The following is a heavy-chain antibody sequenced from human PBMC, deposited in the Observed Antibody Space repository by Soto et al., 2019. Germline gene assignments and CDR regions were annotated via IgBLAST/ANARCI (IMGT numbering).Heavy chain of an antibody. CDR3: ANPIPKTGTTFGF. Sequence: GGSLRLSCVASGFAFSNFAMAWVRPTPGEGLEWVSAISGSGDDTFYADSMKGRFTISRDNSKDTLYLQINSLRAEDTAVYYCANPIPKTGTTFGFWGQGTLGTVSS. J-gene: IGHJ4*02. V-gene: IGHV3-23*01. CDR1: GFAFSNFA. CDR2: ISGSGDDT. D-gene: IGHD1-1*01.